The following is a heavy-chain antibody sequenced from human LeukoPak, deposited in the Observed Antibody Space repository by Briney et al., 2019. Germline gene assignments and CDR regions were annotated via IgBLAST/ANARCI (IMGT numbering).Heavy chain of an antibody. CDR3: AQDRGARYPFGMDV. Sequence: PGGSLRLSCAVSGLTFSSSWMDWVRQAPGKGLEWVSSIGGGGTTSYADSVKGRFTISRDLSKITVYLQMNSLRAEDTAVYYCAQDRGARYPFGMDVWGQGTTVTVSS. CDR2: IGGGGTT. CDR1: GLTFSSSW. V-gene: IGHV3-23*01. D-gene: IGHD2-2*01. J-gene: IGHJ6*02.